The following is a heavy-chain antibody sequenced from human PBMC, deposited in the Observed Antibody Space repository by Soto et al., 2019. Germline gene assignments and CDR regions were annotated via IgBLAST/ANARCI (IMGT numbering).Heavy chain of an antibody. J-gene: IGHJ4*02. V-gene: IGHV1-3*05. CDR1: GYTFTTYA. D-gene: IGHD6-19*01. CDR2: INAGNGNT. Sequence: QVQLVQSGAEEKKPGASVKVSCKASGYTFTTYAMHWVRQAPGQRLEWMGWINAGNGNTKYSQKFQGRVTITRDTSASTAYMELSSLRSEDTAVYYCARAVAVPADFDYWGQGTLFTFSS. CDR3: ARAVAVPADFDY.